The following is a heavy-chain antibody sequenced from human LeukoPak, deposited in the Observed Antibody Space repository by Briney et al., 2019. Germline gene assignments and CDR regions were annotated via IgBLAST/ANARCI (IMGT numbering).Heavy chain of an antibody. D-gene: IGHD6-13*01. J-gene: IGHJ1*01. CDR3: AKDMRRYSSSSVGQH. Sequence: LRLSCAASGFTFSSYAMHWVRQAPGKGLEWVSGISWNSGSIGYADSVKGRFTISRDNAKNSLYLQMNSLRAEDTALYYCAKDMRRYSSSSVGQHWGQGTLVTVSS. V-gene: IGHV3-9*01. CDR2: ISWNSGSI. CDR1: GFTFSSYA.